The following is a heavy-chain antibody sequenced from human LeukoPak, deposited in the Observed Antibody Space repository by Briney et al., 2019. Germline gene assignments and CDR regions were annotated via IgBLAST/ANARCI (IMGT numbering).Heavy chain of an antibody. J-gene: IGHJ3*02. CDR2: IKYDRSEI. V-gene: IGHV3-7*01. CDR3: VRDILTGWAFDI. D-gene: IGHD3-9*01. CDR1: GLTFGDYT. Sequence: GVLRLSCTASGLTFGDYTMSWVRQAPGKGLEWVANIKYDRSEIYYVDSVKGRFTISRDNVKNSLVLQMNSLRAEDTAVYYCVRDILTGWAFDIWGQGTMVTVSS.